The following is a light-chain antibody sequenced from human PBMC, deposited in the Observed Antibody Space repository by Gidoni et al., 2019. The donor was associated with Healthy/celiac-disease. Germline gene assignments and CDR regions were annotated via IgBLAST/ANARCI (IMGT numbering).Light chain of an antibody. Sequence: QSALTQPASVSGSPGQSITISCTGTSSDVGGYNYVSWSQQPPGKAPKLMIYDVSNRPSGVSNRFSGSKSGNTASLTISGLQAEDEADYYCSSYTSSSTLEAVFGGGTKLTVL. V-gene: IGLV2-14*01. J-gene: IGLJ2*01. CDR3: SSYTSSSTLEAV. CDR1: SSDVGGYNY. CDR2: DVS.